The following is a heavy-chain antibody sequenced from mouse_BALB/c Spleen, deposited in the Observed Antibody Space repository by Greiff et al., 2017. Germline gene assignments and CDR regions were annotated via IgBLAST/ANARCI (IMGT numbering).Heavy chain of an antibody. CDR3: ARSIRGYAMDY. J-gene: IGHJ4*01. CDR2: ISYSGST. CDR1: GYSFTSDYA. V-gene: IGHV3-2*02. D-gene: IGHD2-4*01. Sequence: EVKLMESGPGLVKPSQSLSLTCTVTGYSFTSDYAWNWIRQVPGNILGWMGFISYSGSTSYNPSLKIRISITRDTSKNQFVLQLNSVTTEDTATYYCARSIRGYAMDYWGQGTSVTVSS.